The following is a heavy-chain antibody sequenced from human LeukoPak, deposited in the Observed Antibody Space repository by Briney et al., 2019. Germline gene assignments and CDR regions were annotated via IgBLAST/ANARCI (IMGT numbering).Heavy chain of an antibody. D-gene: IGHD2-15*01. CDR1: GFTFNNCA. CDR2: IFGSGGSA. V-gene: IGHV3-23*01. J-gene: IGHJ4*02. CDR3: GKTTVGYSSGRYPGWPVDY. Sequence: GGSLRLSCAASGFTFNNCAMYWVRQAPGKGLEWVSGIFGSGGSAHYADSVKGRFTISRDNSKNTVYLQLDSLRVEDTAVYYCGKTTVGYSSGRYPGWPVDYWGQGTLVTVSS.